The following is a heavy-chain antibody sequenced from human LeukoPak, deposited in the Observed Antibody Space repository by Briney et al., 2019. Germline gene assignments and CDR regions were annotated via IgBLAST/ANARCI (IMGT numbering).Heavy chain of an antibody. CDR2: IDFSGSSL. CDR1: GFTFSDYY. D-gene: IGHD2/OR15-2a*01. Sequence: GGSLRLSCAASGFTFSDYYMNWIRQAPGKGLEWISYIDFSGSSLYYADSVKGRFTISRDNAKNSLYLQMNSLRAEDTAVYYRVREVVIVPDYYYYGMDVWGQGTTVIVSS. J-gene: IGHJ6*02. CDR3: VREVVIVPDYYYYGMDV. V-gene: IGHV3-11*01.